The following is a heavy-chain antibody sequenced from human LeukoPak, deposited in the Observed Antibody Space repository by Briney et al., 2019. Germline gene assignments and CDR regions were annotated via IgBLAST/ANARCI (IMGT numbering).Heavy chain of an antibody. Sequence: GRSLRLSCAVSGFTFSSYSMNWVRQAPGKGLEWVSSISSSGAYIFYADSVKGRFTISRDNAKNSLYLQMNSLRDEDTAEYYCARGVGYYGSGTFYYFDYWGQGTLVTVSS. CDR2: ISSSGAYI. CDR3: ARGVGYYGSGTFYYFDY. D-gene: IGHD3-10*01. J-gene: IGHJ4*02. CDR1: GFTFSSYS. V-gene: IGHV3-21*01.